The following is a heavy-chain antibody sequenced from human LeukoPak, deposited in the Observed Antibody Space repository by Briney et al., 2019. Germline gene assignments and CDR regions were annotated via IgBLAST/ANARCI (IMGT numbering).Heavy chain of an antibody. CDR2: ISGSGGST. CDR3: AKDGCSSTSCYVYYYYYMDV. J-gene: IGHJ6*03. CDR1: GFTFSSYA. V-gene: IGHV3-23*01. D-gene: IGHD2-2*01. Sequence: PGGSLRLSCAASGFTFSSYAMSWVRQAPRKGLEWVSAISGSGGSTYYADSVKGRFTISRDNAKNTLYLQMNSLRAEDTAVYYCAKDGCSSTSCYVYYYYYMDVWGKGTTVTVSS.